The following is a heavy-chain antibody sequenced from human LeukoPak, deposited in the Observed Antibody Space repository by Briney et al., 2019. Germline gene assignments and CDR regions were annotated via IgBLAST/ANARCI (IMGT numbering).Heavy chain of an antibody. D-gene: IGHD3-22*01. Sequence: GASVKVSCKVSGYTLTELSMHWVRQAPGKGLEWMGGFDPEDGETFYAQKFQGRVTMTEDTSTDTAYMELSSLRSEDTAVYYCATDYYYDSSSSYYTVDYWGQGTLVTVSS. CDR2: FDPEDGET. J-gene: IGHJ4*02. CDR3: ATDYYYDSSSSYYTVDY. V-gene: IGHV1-24*01. CDR1: GYTLTELS.